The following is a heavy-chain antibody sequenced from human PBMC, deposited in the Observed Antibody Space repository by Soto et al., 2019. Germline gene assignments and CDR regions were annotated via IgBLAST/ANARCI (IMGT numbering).Heavy chain of an antibody. CDR3: ARAAGGGYCGGGSCYSRAFDI. CDR2: IYHSGST. Sequence: SETLSLTCAVSGYSISSGYYWGWIRQPPGKGLEWIGSIYHSGSTYYNPSLKSRVTISVDTSKNQFSLKLSSVTATDTAVYYCARAAGGGYCGGGSCYSRAFDIWGQGTMVTVSS. V-gene: IGHV4-38-2*01. J-gene: IGHJ3*02. D-gene: IGHD2-15*01. CDR1: GYSISSGYY.